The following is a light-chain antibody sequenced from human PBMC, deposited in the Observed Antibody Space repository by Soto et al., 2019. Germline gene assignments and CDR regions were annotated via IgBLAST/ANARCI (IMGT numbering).Light chain of an antibody. CDR1: QDIGSV. CDR2: GAS. J-gene: IGKJ5*01. V-gene: IGKV1-8*01. Sequence: MQMTKNPSSLSASTGDTVTITCRASQDIGSVLAWYQQKPGTAPKVLISGASNLHGGVPSRFSGSGSRTDFTLTITHLQSEDFATYYCQHYLSYPITFGQGTRLEIK. CDR3: QHYLSYPIT.